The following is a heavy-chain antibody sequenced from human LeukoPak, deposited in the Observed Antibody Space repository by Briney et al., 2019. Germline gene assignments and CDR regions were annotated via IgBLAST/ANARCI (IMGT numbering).Heavy chain of an antibody. CDR3: ARSRPFDY. CDR2: INPNSGGT. V-gene: IGHV1-2*06. CDR1: GYTFTGYY. Sequence: ASVKVSCKASGYTFTGYYMHWVRQAPGQGLEWMRRINPNSGGTNYAQKFQGRVTMTRDTPISTAYMELSRLRSDDTAVYYCARSRPFDYWGQGTLVTVSS. J-gene: IGHJ4*02.